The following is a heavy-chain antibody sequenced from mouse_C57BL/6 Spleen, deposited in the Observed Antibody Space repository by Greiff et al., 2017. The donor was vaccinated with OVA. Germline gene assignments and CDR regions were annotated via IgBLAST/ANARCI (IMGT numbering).Heavy chain of an antibody. Sequence: QVQLQQPGAELVKPGASVKLSCKASGYTFTSYWMHWVKQRPGQGLEWIGMIHPNSGSTNYNEKFKSKATLTADKSSSTAYMQLSSLTSEDSAVYYCANYYGSSYGAMDYWGQGTSVTVSS. CDR3: ANYYGSSYGAMDY. J-gene: IGHJ4*01. CDR1: GYTFTSYW. D-gene: IGHD1-1*01. CDR2: IHPNSGST. V-gene: IGHV1-64*01.